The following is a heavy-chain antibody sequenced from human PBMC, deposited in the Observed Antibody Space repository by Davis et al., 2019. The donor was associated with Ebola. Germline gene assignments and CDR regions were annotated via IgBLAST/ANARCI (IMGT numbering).Heavy chain of an antibody. CDR3: ARIPHCSSTSCYYYYYYMDV. CDR1: GFSLSTSGMC. V-gene: IGHV2-70*01. CDR2: IDWDDDK. Sequence: SGPTLVKPTQTLTLTCTFSGFSLSTSGMCVSWIRQPPGTALEWLALIDWDDDKYYSTSLKTRLTISKDTSKNQVVLTMTNMDPVDTATYYCARIPHCSSTSCYYYYYYMDVWGKGTTVTVSS. D-gene: IGHD2-2*01. J-gene: IGHJ6*03.